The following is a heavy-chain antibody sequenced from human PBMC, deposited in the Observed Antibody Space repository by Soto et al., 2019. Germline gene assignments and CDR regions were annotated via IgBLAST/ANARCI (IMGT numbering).Heavy chain of an antibody. J-gene: IGHJ4*02. CDR2: IWYDGSNK. CDR3: ARDQGLGPVFDY. D-gene: IGHD3-16*01. V-gene: IGHV3-33*01. Sequence: QPGGSLRLSCAASGFTFSSYGMHWVRQAPGKGLEWVAVIWYDGSNKYYADSVKGRFTISRDNSKNTLYLQMNSLRAEDTAVYYCARDQGLGPVFDYWGQGTLVTVSS. CDR1: GFTFSSYG.